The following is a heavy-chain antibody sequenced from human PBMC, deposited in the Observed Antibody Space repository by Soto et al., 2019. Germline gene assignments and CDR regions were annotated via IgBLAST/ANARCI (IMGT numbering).Heavy chain of an antibody. V-gene: IGHV3-30*03. CDR1: GFSFSSYG. Sequence: GGSLRLSCAASGFSFSSYGMEWVRLAPGKGLERVAATTYDGGIKHYVDSGKGRFTISRDNSKNTLYLQMNSLRVEDTATYYCAGALENPYFYYGLNVWGQGTTVTVSS. CDR3: AGALENPYFYYGLNV. D-gene: IGHD1-1*01. J-gene: IGHJ6*02. CDR2: TTYDGGIK.